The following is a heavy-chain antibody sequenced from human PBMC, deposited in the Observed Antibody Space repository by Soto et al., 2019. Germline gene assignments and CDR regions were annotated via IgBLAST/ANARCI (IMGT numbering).Heavy chain of an antibody. D-gene: IGHD1-26*01. CDR2: IWYDGSNK. J-gene: IGHJ6*02. Sequence: QVQLVESGGGVVQPGRSPRLSCAASGFTFSSYGMHWVRQAPGKGLEWVAVIWYDGSNKYYADSVKGRFTISRDNSKNTLYLQMNSLRAEDTAVYYCARGHPVGSQYYYGMDVWGQGTTVTVSS. CDR1: GFTFSSYG. CDR3: ARGHPVGSQYYYGMDV. V-gene: IGHV3-33*01.